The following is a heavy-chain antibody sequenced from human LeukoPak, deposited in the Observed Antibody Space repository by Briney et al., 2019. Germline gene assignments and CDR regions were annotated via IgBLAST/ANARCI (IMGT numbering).Heavy chain of an antibody. CDR1: GSSFSTYW. V-gene: IGHV5-51*01. J-gene: IGHJ4*02. Sequence: GAPLQISCQGSGSSFSTYWIAWVRRLPGKGLEWMGIIYPGDSDISYSPSLQGQVTISADKSISTAYLQWSSLKASDSGTYYCVRGVKLWFEKPVPDFVNWGQGTQVTVSS. D-gene: IGHD3-10*01. CDR2: IYPGDSDI. CDR3: VRGVKLWFEKPVPDFVN.